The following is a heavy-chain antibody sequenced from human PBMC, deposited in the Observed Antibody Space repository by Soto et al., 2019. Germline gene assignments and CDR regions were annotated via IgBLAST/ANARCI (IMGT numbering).Heavy chain of an antibody. CDR2: IYSDGKT. D-gene: IGHD3-22*01. J-gene: IGHJ4*02. V-gene: IGHV3-53*01. CDR3: ARDGGGGYYDSSGYVAV. Sequence: GESLKISCAASGIIVSTNYMSWVRQAPGKGLEWVSLIYSDGKTYYADSVKGRFTISRDNSKNTVSLQMNSVRAEDTAVYYCARDGGGGYYDSSGYVAVWGQGTLVTVSS. CDR1: GIIVSTNY.